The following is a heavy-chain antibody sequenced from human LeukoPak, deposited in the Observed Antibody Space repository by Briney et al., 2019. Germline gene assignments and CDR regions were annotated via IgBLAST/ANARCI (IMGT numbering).Heavy chain of an antibody. D-gene: IGHD2-2*02. Sequence: GGSLRLSCAASGFTFSSYSMNWVRQAPGKGLEWVSSISSSSSYIYYADSMKGRFTISRDNAKNSLYLQMNSLRAEDTAVYYCARDRGCSTPSCYTLSFDCWGQGTLVTVSS. CDR1: GFTFSSYS. CDR3: ARDRGCSTPSCYTLSFDC. J-gene: IGHJ4*02. CDR2: ISSSSSYI. V-gene: IGHV3-21*01.